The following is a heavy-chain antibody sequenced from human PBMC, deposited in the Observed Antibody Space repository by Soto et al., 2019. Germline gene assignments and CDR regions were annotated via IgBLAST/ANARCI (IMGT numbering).Heavy chain of an antibody. CDR3: AKDPLITDTKDPSDY. V-gene: IGHV3-23*01. D-gene: IGHD1-20*01. Sequence: EVQLLESGGGLVQPGGSLRLSCAASGFTFSSYAMSWVRQAPGKGLGWVSAISGSGGSTYYADSVKGRFTISRDNSKNTLYLQMNSLRAEDTAVYYCAKDPLITDTKDPSDYWGQGTLVTVSS. J-gene: IGHJ4*02. CDR2: ISGSGGST. CDR1: GFTFSSYA.